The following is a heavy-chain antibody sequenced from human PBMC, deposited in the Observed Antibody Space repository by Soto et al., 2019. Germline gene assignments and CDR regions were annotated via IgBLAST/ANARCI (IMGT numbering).Heavy chain of an antibody. CDR1: GGSISTNNW. CDR3: ARGKGAGTYMGFDY. V-gene: IGHV4-4*02. CDR2: IYHTGGT. J-gene: IGHJ4*02. Sequence: QVQLQESGPGLVKPSGTLSLTCAVSGGSISTNNWWSWVRQPPGKGLEWIGEIYHTGGTNYNPSLKSRVAMSVDKSKNQFSLNLNSVTAADTAVYYCARGKGAGTYMGFDYWGQGTLVTVSS. D-gene: IGHD3-10*01.